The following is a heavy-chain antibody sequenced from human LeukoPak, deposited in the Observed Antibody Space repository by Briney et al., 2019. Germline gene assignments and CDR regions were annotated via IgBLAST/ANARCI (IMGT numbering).Heavy chain of an antibody. D-gene: IGHD5-12*01. CDR1: GYTFTTNW. CDR3: XRVGYGGYGFSY. Sequence: GESLKISCKASGYTFTTNWIGWVRQMPGKGLEWMGIIYPSDSDTRYSPSFQGQVTISADKSITTAYLQWSSLKASDTAMYYCXRVGYGGYGFSYWGQGTLVTVSS. J-gene: IGHJ4*02. V-gene: IGHV5-51*01. CDR2: IYPSDSDT.